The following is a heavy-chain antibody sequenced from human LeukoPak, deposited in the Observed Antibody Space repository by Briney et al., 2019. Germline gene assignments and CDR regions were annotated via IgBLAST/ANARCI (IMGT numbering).Heavy chain of an antibody. CDR3: ARDPRQWLAGFDY. J-gene: IGHJ4*02. CDR2: IWYDGTKK. V-gene: IGHV3-33*01. Sequence: PGGSLRLSCAASGFSFSSYAMHWVRQAPGKGLKWVAVIWYDGTKKYYEDSVKGRFTISRDNSKNTLYLQMNSLRAEDTAVYYCARDPRQWLAGFDYWGQGTLVTVPS. D-gene: IGHD6-19*01. CDR1: GFSFSSYA.